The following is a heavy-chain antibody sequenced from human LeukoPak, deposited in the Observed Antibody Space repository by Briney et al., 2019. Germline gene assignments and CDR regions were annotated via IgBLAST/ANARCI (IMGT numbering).Heavy chain of an antibody. CDR1: GGSIDSYY. Sequence: SETLSLTCTVSGGSIDSYYWSWIRQPPGKGLEWIGYIYYTGSTEYHPSLKSRVTISLDTSKNQFSLKLTSVTAADTAVYYCARVYQSAEYFFDYWGQGNLVSVSS. CDR3: ARVYQSAEYFFDY. V-gene: IGHV4-59*01. D-gene: IGHD2-2*01. J-gene: IGHJ4*02. CDR2: IYYTGST.